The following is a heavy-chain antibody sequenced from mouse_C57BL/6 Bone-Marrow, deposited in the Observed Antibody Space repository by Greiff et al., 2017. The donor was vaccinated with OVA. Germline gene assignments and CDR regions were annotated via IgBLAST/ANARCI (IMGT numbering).Heavy chain of an antibody. V-gene: IGHV1-5*01. CDR1: GYTFTSYW. CDR3: TRESYYSNYVGY. Sequence: EVQLQQSGTVLARPGASVKMSCKTSGYTFTSYWMHWVKQRPGQGLEWIGAIYPGNSDTSYNQKFKGKAKLTAVTSASTAYMELSSLTNEDSAVYYCTRESYYSNYVGYWGQGTTRTVSS. CDR2: IYPGNSDT. J-gene: IGHJ2*01. D-gene: IGHD2-5*01.